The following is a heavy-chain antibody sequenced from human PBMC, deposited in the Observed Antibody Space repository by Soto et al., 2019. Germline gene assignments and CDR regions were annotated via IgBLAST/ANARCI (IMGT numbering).Heavy chain of an antibody. CDR1: GFTFSNYG. CDR3: AKDLSPSSGSYYGYFDF. D-gene: IGHD1-26*01. V-gene: IGHV3-23*01. Sequence: EVQLLESGGGLVQPGGSLRLSCAASGFTFSNYGMNWVRQAPGKGLEWVSAISGSGDSTFYTDSVKGRFTISRDNSKNTLYLQMTSLRAEDTAIYYCAKDLSPSSGSYYGYFDFWGQGTLVTVSS. J-gene: IGHJ4*02. CDR2: ISGSGDST.